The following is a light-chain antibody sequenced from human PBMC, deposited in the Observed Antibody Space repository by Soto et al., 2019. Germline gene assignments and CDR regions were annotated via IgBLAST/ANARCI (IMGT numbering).Light chain of an antibody. V-gene: IGKV1-39*01. CDR2: AAS. Sequence: DIQMTQSPSSLSASVGDRVTITCRASQGIKTYLNWYQHKAGKAPKLLIYAASTLQTGVPSRFSGSGSGTDFTLTISSLQPEDFTTYYCQQTYSTLPYTFGQGTKLEIK. CDR3: QQTYSTLPYT. CDR1: QGIKTY. J-gene: IGKJ2*01.